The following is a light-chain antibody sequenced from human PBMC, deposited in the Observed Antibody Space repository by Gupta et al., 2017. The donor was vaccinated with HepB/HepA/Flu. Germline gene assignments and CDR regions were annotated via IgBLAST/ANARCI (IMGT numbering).Light chain of an antibody. CDR1: GTNVGYNY. CDR2: EDN. Sequence: SVVTHPPQLSQAAGQTVTISCSGSGTNVGYNYVSWYQQIPGTAPKLLIYEDNKRPSEIPDRFSGSKSGTSATLDITGLQTGDEGDYYCQTWETGRGVGGIFGGGTKVTVL. V-gene: IGLV1-51*02. J-gene: IGLJ2*01. CDR3: QTWETGRGVGGI.